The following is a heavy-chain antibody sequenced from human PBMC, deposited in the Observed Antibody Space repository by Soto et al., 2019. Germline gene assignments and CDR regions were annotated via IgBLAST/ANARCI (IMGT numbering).Heavy chain of an antibody. V-gene: IGHV3-73*01. J-gene: IGHJ3*02. CDR3: TSSSLGAAFDI. CDR2: VRSKAKTNAT. Sequence: GGSLRLSCAASGFTFSYSALHWVRQASGKGLEWVGRVRSKAKTNATAYATSVKGRFTVSRDDSKNTAYLQMNSLKTEDTAVYYCTSSSLGAAFDIWGQGTMVTVSS. CDR1: GFTFSYSA.